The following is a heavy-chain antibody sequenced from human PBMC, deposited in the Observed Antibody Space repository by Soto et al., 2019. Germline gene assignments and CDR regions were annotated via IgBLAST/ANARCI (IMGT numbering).Heavy chain of an antibody. CDR3: ARAPGPDGMGRGYYYYGMDV. Sequence: PGESLKISCKGSGYSFTSYWIGWVRQMPGKGLEWMGIIYPGDSDTRYSPSFQGQVTISADKSISTAYLQWSSLKASDTAMYYCARAPGPDGMGRGYYYYGMDVWGQGTTVTVSS. V-gene: IGHV5-51*01. CDR2: IYPGDSDT. J-gene: IGHJ6*02. D-gene: IGHD1-20*01. CDR1: GYSFTSYW.